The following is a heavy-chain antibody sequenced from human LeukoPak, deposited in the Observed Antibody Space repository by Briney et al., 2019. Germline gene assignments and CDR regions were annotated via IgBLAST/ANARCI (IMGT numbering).Heavy chain of an antibody. J-gene: IGHJ4*02. Sequence: GGSLRLSCAASGFTFSSYGMHWVRQAPGKGLEWVSAISGSGGSTYYADSVKGRFTISRDNSKNTLYLQMNSLRAEDTAVYYCASHYDILTGHVDYWGQGTLVTVSS. CDR2: ISGSGGST. V-gene: IGHV3-23*01. CDR1: GFTFSSYG. CDR3: ASHYDILTGHVDY. D-gene: IGHD3-9*01.